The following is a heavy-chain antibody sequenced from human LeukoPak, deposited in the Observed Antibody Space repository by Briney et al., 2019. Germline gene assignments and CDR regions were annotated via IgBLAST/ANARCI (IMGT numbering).Heavy chain of an antibody. D-gene: IGHD3-10*01. CDR3: ARGDYYGSGSSLGY. Sequence: GGSLRLSCAASGFTFSDYYMSWVRRAPGKGLEWVSVIYSGGSTYYADSVKGRFTISRDNSKNTLYLQMNSLRAEDTAVYYCARGDYYGSGSSLGYWGQGTLVTVSS. CDR1: GFTFSDYY. J-gene: IGHJ4*02. V-gene: IGHV3-53*01. CDR2: IYSGGST.